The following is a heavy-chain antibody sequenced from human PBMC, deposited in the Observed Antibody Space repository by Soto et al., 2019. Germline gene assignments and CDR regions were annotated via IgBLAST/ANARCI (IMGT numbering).Heavy chain of an antibody. Sequence: QVQLVQSGAEVKKPGASVKVSCKASGYSFTSYYMHWVRQAPGQGLEWMGLINPNGGSATYTQKFQGRVTMTRDTSTSTGYMELSSLRSEDTAVYYCASQIAPVYWGQGTLVTVSS. V-gene: IGHV1-46*01. CDR2: INPNGGSA. CDR3: ASQIAPVY. CDR1: GYSFTSYY. J-gene: IGHJ4*02. D-gene: IGHD3-22*01.